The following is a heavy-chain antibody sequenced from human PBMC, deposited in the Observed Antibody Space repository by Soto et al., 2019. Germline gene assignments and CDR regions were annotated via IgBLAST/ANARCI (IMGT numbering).Heavy chain of an antibody. CDR2: TYHRSKWFH. CDR3: VGGYSYGSSFDY. Sequence: QTLSLTCAISGDSVSSNSGAWNWIRQSPSRGLEWLGRTYHRSKWFHDYAVSMKGRITITPDTSQNQFSLQLDSVTPDDTAVYYCVGGYSYGSSFDYWGHGTLVTVSS. D-gene: IGHD5-18*01. CDR1: GDSVSSNSGA. J-gene: IGHJ4*01. V-gene: IGHV6-1*01.